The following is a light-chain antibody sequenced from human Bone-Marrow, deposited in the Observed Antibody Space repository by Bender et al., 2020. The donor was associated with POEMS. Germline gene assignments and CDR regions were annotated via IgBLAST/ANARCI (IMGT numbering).Light chain of an antibody. Sequence: QSALTQPASVSGSPRQSITISCTGTSSDVGGYNYVSWYQQFPGEVPKLVIYDVSDRPSGVSNRFSCSKSGNTASLTISGLQAEDEADYYCCSATRTNTYVFGSGTKVTVL. J-gene: IGLJ1*01. CDR1: SSDVGGYNY. CDR3: CSATRTNTYV. V-gene: IGLV2-14*03. CDR2: DVS.